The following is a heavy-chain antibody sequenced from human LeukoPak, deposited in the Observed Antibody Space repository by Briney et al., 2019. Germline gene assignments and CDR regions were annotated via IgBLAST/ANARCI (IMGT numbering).Heavy chain of an antibody. CDR2: IIPIFGTA. CDR3: ARASDKYDHYFDY. D-gene: IGHD3-3*01. CDR1: GGTFSSYA. V-gene: IGHV1-69*05. Sequence: ASVKVSCKASGGTFSSYAIRWVRQAPGQGLEWMGRIIPIFGTANYAQKFQGRVTITTDESTSTAYMELSSLRSEDTAVDYCARASDKYDHYFDYWGQGTLVTVSS. J-gene: IGHJ4*02.